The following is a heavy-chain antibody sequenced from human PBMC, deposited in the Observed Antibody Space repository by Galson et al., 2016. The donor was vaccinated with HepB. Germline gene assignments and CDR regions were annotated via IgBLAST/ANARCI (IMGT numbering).Heavy chain of an antibody. D-gene: IGHD5-12*01. V-gene: IGHV6-1*01. CDR3: ARVRSGYSGYANPYYYGMDV. Sequence: CAIPGDSVSSNSATWNWMRQSPSRGLEWLGRTYYRSKWYNDYALSVKSRITINPDTSKNQFSLQLNSVTPEDTAVYYCARVRSGYSGYANPYYYGMDVWGQGTTVTVSS. CDR1: GDSVSSNSAT. CDR2: TYYRSKWYN. J-gene: IGHJ6*02.